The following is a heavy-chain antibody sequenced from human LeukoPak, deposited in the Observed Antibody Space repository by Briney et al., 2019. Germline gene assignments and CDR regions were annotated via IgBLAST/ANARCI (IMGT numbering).Heavy chain of an antibody. V-gene: IGHV3-66*01. J-gene: IGHJ3*02. CDR2: MYSGGST. CDR1: GFTVSSNY. D-gene: IGHD6-13*01. CDR3: AGDAAGRAFDI. Sequence: GGSLRLSCAASGFTVSSNYMSWVRQAPGKGLDWVSVMYSGGSTYYADSVKGRFTISRDTSKNTLYLQMNSLRAEATAVYYCAGDAAGRAFDIWGQGTMVTVSS.